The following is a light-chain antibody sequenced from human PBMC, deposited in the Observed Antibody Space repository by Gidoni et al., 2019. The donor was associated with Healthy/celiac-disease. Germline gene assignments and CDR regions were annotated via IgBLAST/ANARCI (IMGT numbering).Light chain of an antibody. Sequence: IVSPPSPGTLSLSPGERATLSCRASQSVSSSYLAWYQQKPGQATRLLIYGASRMDTGIPERFSGSGSGTDFTLTISRLEPEDFAVYYCQQYGSAPLTFXQXTKVEIK. CDR1: QSVSSSY. CDR3: QQYGSAPLT. V-gene: IGKV3-20*01. J-gene: IGKJ1*01. CDR2: GAS.